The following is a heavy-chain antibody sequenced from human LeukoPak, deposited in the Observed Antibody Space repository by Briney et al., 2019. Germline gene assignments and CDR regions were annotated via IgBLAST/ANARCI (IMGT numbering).Heavy chain of an antibody. CDR1: GFTFSSYS. CDR3: AREYSSGWFDDAFDI. J-gene: IGHJ3*02. V-gene: IGHV3-21*01. D-gene: IGHD6-19*01. CDR2: ISSSSSYI. Sequence: GGSLRLSCAASGFTFSSYSMNWLRQAPGQGLEWVSSISSSSSYIYYADSVKGRFTSSRDNAKNSLYLQMNSLRAEDTAVYYCAREYSSGWFDDAFDIWGQGTMVTVSS.